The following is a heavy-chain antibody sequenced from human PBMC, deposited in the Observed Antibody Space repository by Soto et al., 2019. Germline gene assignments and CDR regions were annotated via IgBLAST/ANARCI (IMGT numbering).Heavy chain of an antibody. J-gene: IGHJ6*02. V-gene: IGHV3-30*04. Sequence: SGGSLRLSCAASGFSFSSYAMHWVRQAPGKGLEWVTLISDDGRNKYYADSVKGRFTISRDNSKNTVYLQMNSLRAEDTALYYCARARTMVTVYCMDVWGQGTTVTVSS. CDR2: ISDDGRNK. D-gene: IGHD5-18*01. CDR1: GFSFSSYA. CDR3: ARARTMVTVYCMDV.